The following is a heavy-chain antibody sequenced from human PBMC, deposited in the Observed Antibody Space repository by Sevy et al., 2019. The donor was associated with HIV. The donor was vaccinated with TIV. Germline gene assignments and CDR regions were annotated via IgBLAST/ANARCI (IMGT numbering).Heavy chain of an antibody. CDR1: GFSFNVFA. J-gene: IGHJ3*02. CDR3: ARQYNSGGYFYDSFAI. D-gene: IGHD3-22*01. CDR2: ISNDGTFT. Sequence: GGSLRLSCAASGFSFNVFAMHWVRQTPGKGLEWVALISNDGTFTYYGDSVKGRFTISRDTSKKMLYLEMNSVRVEDAAIYYCARQYNSGGYFYDSFAIWGQGTMVTVSS. V-gene: IGHV3-30-3*01.